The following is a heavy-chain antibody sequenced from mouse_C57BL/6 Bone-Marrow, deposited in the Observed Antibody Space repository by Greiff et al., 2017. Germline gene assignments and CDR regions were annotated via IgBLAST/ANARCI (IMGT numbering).Heavy chain of an antibody. J-gene: IGHJ1*03. CDR2: IYPGSGCT. Sequence: QVQLQQPGAELVKPGASVKMSCKASGYTFTRYWITWVKQRPGQGLEWIGDIYPGSGCTNYNEKFKSKATLTVDTSSSTAYMQHSSLTSEDSAVYYCERRDYSNYWYFDVWGTGTTVTVSS. CDR1: GYTFTRYW. V-gene: IGHV1-55*01. D-gene: IGHD2-5*01. CDR3: ERRDYSNYWYFDV.